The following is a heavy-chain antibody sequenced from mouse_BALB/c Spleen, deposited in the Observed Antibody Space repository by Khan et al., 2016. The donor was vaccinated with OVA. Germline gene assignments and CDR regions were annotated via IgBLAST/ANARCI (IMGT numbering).Heavy chain of an antibody. V-gene: IGHV1S137*01. J-gene: IGHJ3*01. CDR1: GYTFTDFT. Sequence: QVQLKQSGAELVRPGVSVKISCKGSGYTFTDFTMHWVKQSHAMSLEWIGVISTYYGDADYNQKFKGKATMTVDKSSNTAYMDLARLTSEDSAICDVARGGGGNRFLYWGQGTLVTVSA. CDR2: ISTYYGDA. CDR3: ARGGGGNRFLY.